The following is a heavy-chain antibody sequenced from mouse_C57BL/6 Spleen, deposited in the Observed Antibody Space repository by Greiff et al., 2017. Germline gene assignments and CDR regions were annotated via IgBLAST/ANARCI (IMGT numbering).Heavy chain of an antibody. J-gene: IGHJ4*01. CDR1: GYTFTDYN. Sequence: VQLQQSGPELLKPGASVKIPCKASGYTFTDYNMDWVKQSHGKSLEWIGDINPNNGGTIYNQKFKGKATLTVDKSSSTAYMELRSLTSEDTAVYYCARWDDYDGGMDYGGQGTSVTVSS. V-gene: IGHV1-18*01. D-gene: IGHD2-4*01. CDR2: INPNNGGT. CDR3: ARWDDYDGGMDY.